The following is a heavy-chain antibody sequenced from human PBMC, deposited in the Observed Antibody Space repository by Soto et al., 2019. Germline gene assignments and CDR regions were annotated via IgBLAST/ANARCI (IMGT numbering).Heavy chain of an antibody. CDR1: GESVSSNSAG. CDR2: TYYRSKWYN. Sequence: PSQTLSLTCDISGESVSSNSAGWNWIRQTPSRGLEWLGRTYYRSKWYNNYALSVKSRVTVNPDTAKNQFSLQLNSVTPEDTAVYYCARGSWDDVTGHYYMDVWGKGTTVTVSS. J-gene: IGHJ6*03. CDR3: ARGSWDDVTGHYYMDV. V-gene: IGHV6-1*01. D-gene: IGHD1-1*01.